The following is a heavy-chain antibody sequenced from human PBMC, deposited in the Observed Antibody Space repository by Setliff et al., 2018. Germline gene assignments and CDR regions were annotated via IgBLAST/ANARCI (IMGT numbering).Heavy chain of an antibody. D-gene: IGHD3-10*01. J-gene: IGHJ3*02. CDR2: IYNSGST. V-gene: IGHV4-59*12. Sequence: PSETLSLTCTVSGGSISSYYWSWIRQPQGKGLEWIGYIYNSGSTNYNPSLKSRVTISVDTSKNQFSLKSDSVTAADTAVYYCARRWNFGPYGSGIHDGFDMWGQGTMVTVSS. CDR3: ARRWNFGPYGSGIHDGFDM. CDR1: GGSISSYY.